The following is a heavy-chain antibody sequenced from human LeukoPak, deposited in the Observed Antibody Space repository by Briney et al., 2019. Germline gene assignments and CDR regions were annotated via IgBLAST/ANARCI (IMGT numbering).Heavy chain of an antibody. CDR1: GGSISSSPYC. CDR2: IYYSGTT. V-gene: IGHV4-39*07. J-gene: IGHJ5*02. CDR3: AKGAGGFSYYNWFDP. Sequence: SETLSLTCTVSGGSISSSPYCWGWIRQPPGKGLEWIGSIYYSGTTHYNPSLESRITISVDTSTNKFSLKLASVTAADTAIYYCAKGAGGFSYYNWFDPWGQGTLVTVSS. D-gene: IGHD5-18*01.